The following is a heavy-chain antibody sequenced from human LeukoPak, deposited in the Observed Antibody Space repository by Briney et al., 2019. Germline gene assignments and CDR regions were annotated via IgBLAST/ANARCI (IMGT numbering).Heavy chain of an antibody. CDR3: ARDLHYYVAMDV. Sequence: NPSETLSLTCAVYGGSFSDSYWSWIRQPPGEGLEWVGEISHSGDTNYNPSLKSRVTISLGAAKNQFSLNLSSVTAADTAVYYCARDLHYYVAMDVWGQGTTVTVSS. CDR1: GGSFSDSY. D-gene: IGHD3-10*02. CDR2: ISHSGDT. J-gene: IGHJ6*02. V-gene: IGHV4-34*01.